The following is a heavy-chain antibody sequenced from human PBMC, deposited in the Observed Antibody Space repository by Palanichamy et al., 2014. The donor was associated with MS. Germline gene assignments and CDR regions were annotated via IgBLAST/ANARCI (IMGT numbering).Heavy chain of an antibody. V-gene: IGHV3-66*01. Sequence: EVQLVESGGGLGPAWGVPSRLSCAASGFTVSSSYMTWVRQAPGKGLEWVSVIYSDSSTYYADSVKGRFTISRDNSKNTLYVQMNSLRAEDTAMYYCVWAAVTMIVVVITLRGYYGMDVWGQGTTVTVSS. CDR1: GFTVSSSY. CDR2: IYSDSST. D-gene: IGHD3-22*01. CDR3: VWAAVTMIVVVITLRGYYGMDV. J-gene: IGHJ6*02.